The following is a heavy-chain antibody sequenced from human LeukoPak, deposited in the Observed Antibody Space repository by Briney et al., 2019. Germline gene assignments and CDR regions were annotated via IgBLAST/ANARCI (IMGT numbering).Heavy chain of an antibody. J-gene: IGHJ4*02. CDR3: ARDKYLAAAGPFDN. V-gene: IGHV3-30*04. CDR2: MSHDGMTE. D-gene: IGHD6-13*01. CDR1: GFTFNTYV. Sequence: GGSLRLSCITSGFTFNTYVVHWVRQAPGKELEWVAVMSHDGMTEQYAESVKGRFTISRDSYKSTLYLQMNSLRVEDTALYYCARDKYLAAAGPFDNWGQGTLVTVSS.